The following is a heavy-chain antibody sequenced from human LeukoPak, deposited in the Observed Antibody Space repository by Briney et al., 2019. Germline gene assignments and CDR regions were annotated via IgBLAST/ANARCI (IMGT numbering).Heavy chain of an antibody. CDR1: GGSFSGYY. D-gene: IGHD6-6*01. V-gene: IGHV4-34*01. Sequence: ASETLSLTCAVYGGSFSGYYWSWIRQPPGKGLEWIGEINHSGSTNYNPSLKSRVTISVDTSKNQFSLKLSSVTAADTAVYYCARRDRAAPHSFDPWGQVTLVTVSS. CDR3: ARRDRAAPHSFDP. CDR2: INHSGST. J-gene: IGHJ5*02.